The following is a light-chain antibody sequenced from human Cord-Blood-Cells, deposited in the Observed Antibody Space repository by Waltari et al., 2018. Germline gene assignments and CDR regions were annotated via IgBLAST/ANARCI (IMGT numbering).Light chain of an antibody. CDR2: GAS. CDR1: QSVSSSY. V-gene: IGKV3-20*01. J-gene: IGKJ2*01. CDR3: QQYGSSPPYT. Sequence: EIVLTQSPGTLSLSPGEIATLSCRASQSVSSSYLAWYQQKPGQAPRLLIYGASSRATGIPDRFSGSGSGTDFTLTISRLEPEDFAVYYCQQYGSSPPYTFGQGPKLEIK.